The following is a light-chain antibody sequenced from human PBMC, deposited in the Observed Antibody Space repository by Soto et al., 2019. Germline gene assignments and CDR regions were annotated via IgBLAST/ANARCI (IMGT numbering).Light chain of an antibody. V-gene: IGKV3-20*01. CDR3: QHYGSALFT. CDR1: QSFSSSY. J-gene: IGKJ3*01. CDR2: GAS. Sequence: PGERVTLSCRASQSFSSSYLAWYQQKPGQAPRLLIYGASSRATGIPDRFSGSGSGTDFTLTISRLEPEDFAVYYCQHYGSALFTFGPGTKVDIK.